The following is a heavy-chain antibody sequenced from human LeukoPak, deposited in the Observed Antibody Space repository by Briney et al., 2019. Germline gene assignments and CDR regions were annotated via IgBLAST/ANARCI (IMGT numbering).Heavy chain of an antibody. CDR1: GFPFSRSW. CDR2: MKRDGSQT. J-gene: IGHJ4*02. V-gene: IGHV3-7*01. Sequence: GGSLRLSCAASGFPFSRSWMNWVRQAPGKGLEWVSSMKRDGSQTYYSDSVKGRFTISRDIAKNSLYLQMNSLRAEDTAVYHCARDHLYKAFYNWGQGNLVSVAS. CDR3: ARDHLYKAFYN. D-gene: IGHD3-16*01.